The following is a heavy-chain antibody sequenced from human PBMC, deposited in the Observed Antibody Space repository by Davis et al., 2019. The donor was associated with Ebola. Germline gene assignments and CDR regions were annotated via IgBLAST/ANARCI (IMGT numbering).Heavy chain of an antibody. D-gene: IGHD5-18*01. V-gene: IGHV3-30-3*01. J-gene: IGHJ6*02. CDR1: GFTFSSYA. Sequence: PGGSLRLSCAASGFTFSSYAMHWVRQAPGKGLEWVAVISYDGSNKYYADSVKGRFTISRDNSKNTLYLQMNSLRAEDTAVYYCARDDWSRGIQLWSDYYYYYGMDVWGQGTTVTVSS. CDR3: ARDDWSRGIQLWSDYYYYYGMDV. CDR2: ISYDGSNK.